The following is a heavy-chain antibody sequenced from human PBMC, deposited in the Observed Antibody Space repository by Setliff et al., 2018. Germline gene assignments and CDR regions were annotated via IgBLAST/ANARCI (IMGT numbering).Heavy chain of an antibody. CDR2: IYPGDSDT. V-gene: IGHV5-51*01. Sequence: GESLKISCKGSGYSFTSYWIGWVRQMPGEGLEWMGIIYPGDSDTRYSPSFQGQVTISADKSISTAYLQWSSLKASDTAMYYCARRAPPSYSSSWSDAFDIWGQGTMVTVSS. CDR3: ARRAPPSYSSSWSDAFDI. CDR1: GYSFTSYW. D-gene: IGHD6-13*01. J-gene: IGHJ3*02.